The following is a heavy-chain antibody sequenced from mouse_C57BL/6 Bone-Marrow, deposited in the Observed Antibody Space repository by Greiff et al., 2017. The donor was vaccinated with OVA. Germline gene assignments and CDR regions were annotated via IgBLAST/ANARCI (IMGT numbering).Heavy chain of an antibody. CDR3: ASLRYPNYYAMDY. Sequence: EVQVVESGPVLVKPGASVKMSCKASGYTFTDYYMNWVKQSHGKSLEWIGVINPYNGGTSYNQKFKGKATLTVDKSSSTAYMELNSLTSEDSAVYYCASLRYPNYYAMDYWGQGTSVTVSS. CDR2: INPYNGGT. CDR1: GYTFTDYY. J-gene: IGHJ4*01. V-gene: IGHV1-19*01. D-gene: IGHD1-1*01.